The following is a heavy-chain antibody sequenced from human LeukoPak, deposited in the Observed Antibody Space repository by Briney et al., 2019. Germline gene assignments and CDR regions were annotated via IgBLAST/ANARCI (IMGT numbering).Heavy chain of an antibody. CDR1: GFTFSDYA. Sequence: GGSLRLSCAASGFTFSDYAMNWVRQAPGKGLEWVSGISGSGGSTYYADSVRGRFTISRDNSKNTLYLQMNSLRAEDTAVYYCAKDRYSNYGNRFDPWGQGTLVTVFS. V-gene: IGHV3-23*01. D-gene: IGHD4-11*01. CDR3: AKDRYSNYGNRFDP. J-gene: IGHJ5*02. CDR2: ISGSGGST.